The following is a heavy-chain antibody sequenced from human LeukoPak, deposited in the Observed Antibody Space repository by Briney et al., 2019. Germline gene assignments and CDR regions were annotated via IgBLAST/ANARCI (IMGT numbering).Heavy chain of an antibody. CDR2: INHSGST. V-gene: IGHV4-34*01. D-gene: IGHD3-10*01. Sequence: SETLSLTCVVYGGSFSNYYWNWIRQPPGKGLEWIAEINHSGSTNYNPSLKSRVTISVDTSKNQFSLKLSSVTAADTAVYYCARGPYGSGKTPERYWYFDLWGRGTLVTVSS. CDR1: GGSFSNYY. J-gene: IGHJ2*01. CDR3: ARGPYGSGKTPERYWYFDL.